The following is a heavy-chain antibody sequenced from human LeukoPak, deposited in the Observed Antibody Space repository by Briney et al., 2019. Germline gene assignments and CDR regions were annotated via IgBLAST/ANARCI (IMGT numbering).Heavy chain of an antibody. CDR3: ARAVYDYIWGSYRFDL. CDR2: LYYSGST. V-gene: IGHV4-31*03. Sequence: PSETLSLTCTVSGGSISSGGYYWSWIRQHPGKGLEWIGILYYSGSTYYNPSLKSRVTFSVDTSKNQFSLKLSSVNAADTAVYYCARAVYDYIWGSYRFDLWGQGTSVTVSS. J-gene: IGHJ6*02. D-gene: IGHD3-16*02. CDR1: GGSISSGGYY.